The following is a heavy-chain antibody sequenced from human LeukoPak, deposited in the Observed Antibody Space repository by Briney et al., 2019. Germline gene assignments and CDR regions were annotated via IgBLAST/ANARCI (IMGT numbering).Heavy chain of an antibody. CDR2: IKQDGTQK. V-gene: IGHV3-7*05. CDR3: ARDCGSDCSLAFDL. J-gene: IGHJ3*01. Sequence: GGSVRLSCAASGFISGSYWMSWVRQAPGRGLEWVADIKQDGTQKYYVDSLEGRITISRDNIKNSLYLQVNSLRVEDTAVYYCARDCGSDCSLAFDLWGQGTLVTVSS. CDR1: GFISGSYW. D-gene: IGHD2-21*02.